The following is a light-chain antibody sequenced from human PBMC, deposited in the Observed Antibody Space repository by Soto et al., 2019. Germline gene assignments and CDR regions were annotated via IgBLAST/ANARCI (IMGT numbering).Light chain of an antibody. V-gene: IGKV1-33*01. J-gene: IGKJ4*01. CDR2: DAS. Sequence: DIQMTQSPSSLSASVGDRVTISCQASQDINNYLNWYQQKPGKAPKLLIYDASKLETGVPSRFSGSGSGTDFTFTISSPQPEDIATYYCQQYVDLPPTFGGGTKVEIK. CDR1: QDINNY. CDR3: QQYVDLPPT.